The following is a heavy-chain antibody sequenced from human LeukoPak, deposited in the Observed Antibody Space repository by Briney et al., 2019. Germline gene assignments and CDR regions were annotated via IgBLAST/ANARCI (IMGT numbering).Heavy chain of an antibody. CDR3: ARAQGNYYDSSGYYYVGCFDY. CDR2: MNPNSGNT. V-gene: IGHV1-8*01. CDR1: GYTFTSND. Sequence: ASVKVSCKASGYTFTSNDINWVRQATGQGLEWMGWMNPNSGNTGYAQKFQGRVAMTRNTSISTAYMELSSLRSEDTAVYYCARAQGNYYDSSGYYYVGCFDYWGQGTLVTVSS. J-gene: IGHJ4*02. D-gene: IGHD3-22*01.